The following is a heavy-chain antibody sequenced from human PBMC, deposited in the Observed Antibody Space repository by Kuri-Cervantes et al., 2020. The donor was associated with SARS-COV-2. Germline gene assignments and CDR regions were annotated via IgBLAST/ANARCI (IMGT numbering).Heavy chain of an antibody. V-gene: IGHV3-7*01. CDR3: ARDYIAARPGLDY. Sequence: LSLTCAASGFTFSSYWMSWVRQAPGKGLEWVANIKQDGSEKYYVDSMKGRFTISRDNAKNSLYLQMNSLRAEDTAVYYCARDYIAARPGLDYWGQGTPVTVSS. CDR1: GFTFSSYW. J-gene: IGHJ4*02. D-gene: IGHD6-6*01. CDR2: IKQDGSEK.